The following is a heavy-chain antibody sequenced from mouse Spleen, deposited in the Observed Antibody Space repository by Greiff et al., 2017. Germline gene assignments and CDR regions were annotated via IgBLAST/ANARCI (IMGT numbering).Heavy chain of an antibody. V-gene: IGHV1-82*01. CDR2: IYPGDGDT. D-gene: IGHD4-1*01. Sequence: VQLQQSGPELVKPGASVKISCKASGYAFSSSWMNWVKQRPGKGLEWIGRIYPGDGDTNYNGKFKGKATLTADKSSSTAYMQLSSLTSEDSAVYFCATGAWFAYWGQGTLVTVS. J-gene: IGHJ3*01. CDR3: ATGAWFAY. CDR1: GYAFSSSW.